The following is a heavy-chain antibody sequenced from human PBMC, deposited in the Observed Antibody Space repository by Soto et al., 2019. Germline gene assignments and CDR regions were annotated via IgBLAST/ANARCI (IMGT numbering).Heavy chain of an antibody. J-gene: IGHJ5*02. Sequence: SETLSLTCAVTSGSISSTYWWSWVRQSPGKGLEWIGEIGHSGSTNCNPSLKSRVTISIDQSKNQFSLSLTSVTAADTAVYYCVTQTYSYSWYHWGQGTLVTVSS. D-gene: IGHD6-13*01. CDR1: SGSISSTYW. V-gene: IGHV4-4*02. CDR3: VTQTYSYSWYH. CDR2: IGHSGST.